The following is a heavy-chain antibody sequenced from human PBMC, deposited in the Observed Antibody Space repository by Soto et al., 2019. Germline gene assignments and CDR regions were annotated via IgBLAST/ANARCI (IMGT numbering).Heavy chain of an antibody. CDR3: ARHDFWGDGDKGEAFDI. CDR2: IDPRDSYT. D-gene: IGHD3-3*01. CDR1: GYSFTSYW. Sequence: GESLKISRKGSGYSFTSYWISWVRQMPVIGLEWMGRIDPRDSYTDYSPSVQGHVTISADKALSTAVLQWSSLKASVTAMYYWARHDFWGDGDKGEAFDIWGPATMITV. V-gene: IGHV5-10-1*01. J-gene: IGHJ3*02.